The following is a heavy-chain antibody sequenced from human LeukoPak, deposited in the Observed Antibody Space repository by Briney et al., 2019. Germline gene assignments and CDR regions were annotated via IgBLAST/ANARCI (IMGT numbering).Heavy chain of an antibody. D-gene: IGHD3-16*01. CDR1: GVSISSSSYY. J-gene: IGHJ5*02. V-gene: IGHV4-39*01. CDR2: IYYSGGT. Sequence: PSETLSLTCTVSGVSISSSSYYWGWIRQPPGKGLEWIGTIYYSGGTYYNPSLKSRVTISVDTSKNHFSLKLSSVTAADTAVYYCASRLRGPGGWFDPWGQGTLVTVSS. CDR3: ASRLRGPGGWFDP.